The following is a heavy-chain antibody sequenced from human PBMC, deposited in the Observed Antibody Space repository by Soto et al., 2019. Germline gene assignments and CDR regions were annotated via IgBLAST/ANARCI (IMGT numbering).Heavy chain of an antibody. D-gene: IGHD1-26*01. CDR2: ISHSGST. CDR1: GYSINSGYW. V-gene: IGHV4-38-2*01. Sequence: SETLSLTCPVSGYSINSGYWWGWIRQPPGKGLEWIGSISHSGSTNYNPSLKSRVFISADTSKNQFYLKLNSVTAADTSVYYCVRGVGGTSWFDHWGQGPLVTVSS. J-gene: IGHJ5*02. CDR3: VRGVGGTSWFDH.